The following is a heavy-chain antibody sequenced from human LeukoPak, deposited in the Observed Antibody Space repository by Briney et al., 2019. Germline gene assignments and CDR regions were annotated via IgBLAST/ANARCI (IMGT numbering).Heavy chain of an antibody. V-gene: IGHV1-2*02. Sequence: ASVKVSCKASGYTFTGYYMHWVRQAPGQGLEWMGWINPNSGGTNYAQKFQGRVTMTRDTSISTAYMELSRLRSDDTAVYYCATPRGYGDGIVDYYYGMDVWGQGTLVTVSS. J-gene: IGHJ6*02. CDR1: GYTFTGYY. D-gene: IGHD4-17*01. CDR2: INPNSGGT. CDR3: ATPRGYGDGIVDYYYGMDV.